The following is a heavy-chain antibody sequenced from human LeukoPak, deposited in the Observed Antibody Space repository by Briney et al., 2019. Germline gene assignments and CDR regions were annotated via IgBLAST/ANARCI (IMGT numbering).Heavy chain of an antibody. J-gene: IGHJ5*02. V-gene: IGHV4-61*01. CDR3: ARDRYSSSSGGWFDP. CDR1: GGSISSSSYY. Sequence: SSETLSLTCTVSGGSISSSSYYWGWIRQPPGKGLEWIGYIYYSGSTNYNPSLKSRVTISVDTSKNQFSLKLSSVTAADTAVYYCARDRYSSSSGGWFDPWGQGTLVTVSS. D-gene: IGHD6-6*01. CDR2: IYYSGST.